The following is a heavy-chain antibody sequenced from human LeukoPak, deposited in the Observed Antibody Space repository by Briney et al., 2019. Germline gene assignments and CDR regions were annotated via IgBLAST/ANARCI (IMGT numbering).Heavy chain of an antibody. Sequence: GGSLRLSCAASGFTFSTYWMHWVRQAPGKGLVWVSRVNGDGSSTNDADSVKGRFTISRDNAKNTLYLQMNSLRVEDTAVYYCARDGIAAVDFDYWGQGILVTVSS. CDR1: GFTFSTYW. CDR3: ARDGIAAVDFDY. D-gene: IGHD6-13*01. CDR2: VNGDGSST. V-gene: IGHV3-74*01. J-gene: IGHJ4*02.